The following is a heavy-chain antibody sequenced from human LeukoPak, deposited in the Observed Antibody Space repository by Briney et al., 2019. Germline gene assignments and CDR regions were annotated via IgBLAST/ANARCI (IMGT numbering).Heavy chain of an antibody. Sequence: PGGSLRLSCAASGFTFGIYPMHWVRQAPGKGLEYVSAISSNGGSTYYANSVKGRFTISRDNSKNTLYLQMGSLRAEDMAVYYCIRGLRGTEDQRGQGTLVT. CDR2: ISSNGGST. D-gene: IGHD1-1*01. V-gene: IGHV3-64*01. CDR1: GFTFGIYP. J-gene: IGHJ4*03. CDR3: IRGLRGTEDQ.